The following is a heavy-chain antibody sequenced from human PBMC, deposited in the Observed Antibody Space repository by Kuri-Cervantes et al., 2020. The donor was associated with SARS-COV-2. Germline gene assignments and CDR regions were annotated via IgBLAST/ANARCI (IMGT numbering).Heavy chain of an antibody. CDR2: IFHDGST. J-gene: IGHJ3*02. D-gene: IGHD2-2*02. CDR1: GGAINTYNW. Sequence: GSLRLSGVVSGGAINTYNWWTWVRQPPGKGLQWVGEIFHDGSTKFNPSLSLRGRVTMSLDKSKNQFSLNLTSVTAADTAVYYCARESTYTFDIWGQGTLVTVSS. CDR3: ARESTYTFDI. V-gene: IGHV4-4*02.